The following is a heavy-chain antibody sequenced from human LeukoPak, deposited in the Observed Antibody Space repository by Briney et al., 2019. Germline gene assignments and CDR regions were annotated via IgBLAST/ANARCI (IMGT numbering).Heavy chain of an antibody. CDR1: GGSISSGDYY. CDR2: IYYSGST. CDR3: AREVVVVPAAMVLEADAFDI. Sequence: PSQTLSLPCTVSGGSISSGDYYWSWIRQPPGKGLEWIGYIYYSGSTYYNPSLQSRVTISVDTSKNQFSLKLSSVTAADTAVYYCAREVVVVPAAMVLEADAFDIWGQGTMVTVSS. J-gene: IGHJ3*02. D-gene: IGHD2-2*01. V-gene: IGHV4-30-4*08.